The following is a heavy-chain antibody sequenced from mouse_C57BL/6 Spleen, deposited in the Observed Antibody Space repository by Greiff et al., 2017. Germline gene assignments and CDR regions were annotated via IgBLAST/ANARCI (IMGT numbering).Heavy chain of an antibody. J-gene: IGHJ1*03. CDR3: ARSGGNYGYFDV. Sequence: EVQLLESGPVLVKPGASVKMSCKASGYTFTDYYMNWVKQSHGKSLEWIGVINPYNGGTSYNQKFKGKATLTVDKSSSTAYMELNSLTSEDSAVYYCARSGGNYGYFDVWGTGTTVTVSS. V-gene: IGHV1-19*01. CDR1: GYTFTDYY. CDR2: INPYNGGT. D-gene: IGHD2-1*01.